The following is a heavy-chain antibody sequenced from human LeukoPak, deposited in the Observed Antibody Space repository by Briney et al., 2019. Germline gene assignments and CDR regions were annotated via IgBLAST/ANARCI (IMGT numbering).Heavy chain of an antibody. CDR3: ARRLGGGYDSLTGPGKTGFDY. V-gene: IGHV4-34*01. Sequence: SETLSLTCAVYGGSFHGYYWSWIRQPPGKGLEWIGEINHSGSTNYNPSLKSRVTISVDTSKNQFSLKLSSVTAADTAVYYCARRLGGGYDSLTGPGKTGFDYWGQGTLVTVSS. CDR1: GGSFHGYY. J-gene: IGHJ4*02. CDR2: INHSGST. D-gene: IGHD3-9*01.